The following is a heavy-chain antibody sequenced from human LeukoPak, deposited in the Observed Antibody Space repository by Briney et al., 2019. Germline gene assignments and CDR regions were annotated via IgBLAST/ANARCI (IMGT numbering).Heavy chain of an antibody. J-gene: IGHJ3*01. CDR2: VSGSGGST. CDR3: AKRMIRGVNHDAFDL. CDR1: GFTFSRYA. Sequence: GGSLRLSCAASGFTFSRYAMSWVRQAPGKGLEWVSAVSGSGGSTYYADSVKGLFTISRDNSKNTLYLQMNSLRAEDTAVYYCAKRMIRGVNHDAFDLWGHGTMVTVSS. V-gene: IGHV3-23*01. D-gene: IGHD3-10*01.